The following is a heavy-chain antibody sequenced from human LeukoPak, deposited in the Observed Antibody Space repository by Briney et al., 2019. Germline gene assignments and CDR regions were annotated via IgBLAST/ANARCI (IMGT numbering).Heavy chain of an antibody. CDR2: IYPGGSDT. Sequence: GESLKISCKGSGYSFTSYWIGWVRQMPGKGLEWMGIIYPGGSDTRYSPSFQGQVTISADKSISTAYLQWSSLKASDTAMYYCARFMVRGVPYNWFDPWGQGTLVTVSS. J-gene: IGHJ5*02. CDR3: ARFMVRGVPYNWFDP. CDR1: GYSFTSYW. V-gene: IGHV5-51*01. D-gene: IGHD3-10*01.